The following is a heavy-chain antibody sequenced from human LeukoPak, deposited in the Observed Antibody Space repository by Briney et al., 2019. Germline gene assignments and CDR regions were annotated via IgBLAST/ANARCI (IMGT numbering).Heavy chain of an antibody. D-gene: IGHD2-15*01. J-gene: IGHJ3*01. CDR2: TYYRSKWNN. CDR1: GDSVSTNSVA. CDR3: AREGYSGFDL. Sequence: SQTLSLTCAISGDSVSTNSVAWNWIRQSPSRGLEWLGRTYYRSKWNNDYAVSVKSRITINPDTSKNQFSLQLNSVTPDDTALYYCAREGYSGFDLWGQGTMVTVSS. V-gene: IGHV6-1*01.